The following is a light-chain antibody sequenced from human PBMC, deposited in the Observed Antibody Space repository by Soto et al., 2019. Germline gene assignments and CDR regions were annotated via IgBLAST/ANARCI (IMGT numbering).Light chain of an antibody. CDR3: SSYGSSSTPSV. V-gene: IGLV2-14*01. CDR2: DVT. CDR1: SSDVGGYNC. Sequence: QSVLTQPASVSGSPGQSITISCTGTSSDVGGYNCVSWYQQNPGKAPKLMIYDVTNRPSGVSNRFSGSKYGNTASLTISGLQAEDEADYYCSSYGSSSTPSVFGSGTKSPS. J-gene: IGLJ1*01.